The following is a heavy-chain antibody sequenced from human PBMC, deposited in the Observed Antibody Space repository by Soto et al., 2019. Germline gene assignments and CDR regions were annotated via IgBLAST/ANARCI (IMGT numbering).Heavy chain of an antibody. D-gene: IGHD1-26*01. J-gene: IGHJ1*01. V-gene: IGHV1-69*13. Sequence: EASVKVSCKASGGTFSSYAISWVRQAPGQGLEWMGGIIPIFGTTHYAQSFQGRLSITADQSSTTTYMELRSLTSHDTALYYCARIPRYSFPTSDPLDNWGQGTLVTV. CDR3: ARIPRYSFPTSDPLDN. CDR2: IIPIFGTT. CDR1: GGTFSSYA.